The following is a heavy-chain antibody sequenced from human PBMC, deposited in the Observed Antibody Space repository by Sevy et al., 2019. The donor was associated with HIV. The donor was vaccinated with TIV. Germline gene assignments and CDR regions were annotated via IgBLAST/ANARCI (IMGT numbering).Heavy chain of an antibody. CDR1: GFSLSTSGVG. Sequence: SGPTLVKPTQTLTLTCTFSGFSLSTSGVGVGWIRQPPGKALEWLALIYWNDDKRYSPSLKSRLTITKDTSKNQVVLTMTNMDPVDTATYYCAHGQLLRGDYVWGSYRPEGGQFDYWGQGTLVTVSS. J-gene: IGHJ4*02. CDR3: AHGQLLRGDYVWGSYRPEGGQFDY. V-gene: IGHV2-5*01. CDR2: IYWNDDK. D-gene: IGHD3-16*02.